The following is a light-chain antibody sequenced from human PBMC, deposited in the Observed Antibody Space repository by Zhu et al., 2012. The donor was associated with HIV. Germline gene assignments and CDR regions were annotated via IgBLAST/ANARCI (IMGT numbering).Light chain of an antibody. Sequence: EIVLTQSPGTLSLSPGESATLSCRASQSVRNRYLAWYQQRPGEAPRLLMFGATSRATDISDRFSGGGSGTDFTLTISRLEPEDFALYYCQQRSNWPLTFGGGTKVEIK. J-gene: IGKJ4*01. CDR3: QQRSNWPLT. CDR1: QSVRNRY. V-gene: IGKV3D-20*02. CDR2: GAT.